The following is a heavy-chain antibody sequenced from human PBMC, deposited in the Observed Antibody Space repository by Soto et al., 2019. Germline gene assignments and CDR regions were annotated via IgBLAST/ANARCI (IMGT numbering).Heavy chain of an antibody. D-gene: IGHD2-21*02. CDR3: ASVIGGDSEYYFDF. V-gene: IGHV6-1*01. J-gene: IGHJ4*02. CDR2: TYYRSNWRH. CDR1: GDSVSSNTAA. Sequence: PSQTLSLTCAISGDSVSSNTAAWNWIRSSPSRGLEWLGRTYYRSNWRHDYAVSVKSRITVNPDTSKNHFSLQLNSVTPDDTAVYYCASVIGGDSEYYFDFWGQGALVTVSS.